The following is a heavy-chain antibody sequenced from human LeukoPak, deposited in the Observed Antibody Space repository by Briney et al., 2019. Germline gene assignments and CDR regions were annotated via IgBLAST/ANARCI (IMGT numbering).Heavy chain of an antibody. CDR3: ARGYYDILTGYSPDFDY. CDR2: ISSSSSYI. D-gene: IGHD3-9*01. Sequence: GGSLRLSCAASGVTFSSYSMNWVRQAPGKGLEWVSSISSSSSYIYYADSVEGRFTISRENAKNSLYLQMNSLRAEDTAVYYCARGYYDILTGYSPDFDYWGQGTLVTVSS. V-gene: IGHV3-21*01. J-gene: IGHJ4*02. CDR1: GVTFSSYS.